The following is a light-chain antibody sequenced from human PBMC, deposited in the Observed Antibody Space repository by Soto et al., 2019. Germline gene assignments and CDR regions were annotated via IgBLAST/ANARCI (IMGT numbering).Light chain of an antibody. J-gene: IGKJ1*01. CDR2: DAY. V-gene: IGKV1-17*01. CDR1: QDIRNH. Sequence: DIQMTQSPSSLSASVGDRVTITWRASQDIRNHLGWYQKKSGKAPKRLIYDAYNLQSGVPSRFSGSRSGTEFALTIRSLQPEDFATYYCLQYNSLPQTFGQGTKGQVK. CDR3: LQYNSLPQT.